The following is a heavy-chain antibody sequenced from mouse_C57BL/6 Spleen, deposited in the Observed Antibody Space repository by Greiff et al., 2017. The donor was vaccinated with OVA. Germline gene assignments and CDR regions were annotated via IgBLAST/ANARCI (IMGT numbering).Heavy chain of an antibody. CDR3: ARDRGPYAMDY. J-gene: IGHJ4*01. V-gene: IGHV3-6*01. CDR2: ISYDGSN. D-gene: IGHD3-1*01. CDR1: GYSITSGYY. Sequence: EVQLKQSGPGLVKPSQSLSLTCSVTGYSITSGYYWNWIRQFPGNKLEWMGYISYDGSNNYNPSLKNRISITRDTSKNQFFLKLNSVTTEDTATYYCARDRGPYAMDYWGQGTSVTVSS.